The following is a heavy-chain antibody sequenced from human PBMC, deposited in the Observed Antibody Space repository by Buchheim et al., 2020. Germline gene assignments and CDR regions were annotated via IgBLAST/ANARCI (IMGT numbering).Heavy chain of an antibody. CDR2: IYYTGTT. CDR1: GDSINNYY. Sequence: QLQLQESGPGLVKPSETPSLTCTVSGDSINNYYWNWIRQTPGKGLEWIGDIYYTGTTNYNPSLKSRVTISVNTSKNQFSLNLISVTAADTAVYFCARTARGSGSPLAYWGQGTL. CDR3: ARTARGSGSPLAY. V-gene: IGHV4-59*08. J-gene: IGHJ4*02. D-gene: IGHD3-10*01.